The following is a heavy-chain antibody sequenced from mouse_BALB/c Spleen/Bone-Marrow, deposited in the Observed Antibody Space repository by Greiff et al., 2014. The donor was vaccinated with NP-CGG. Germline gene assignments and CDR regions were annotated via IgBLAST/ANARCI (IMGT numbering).Heavy chain of an antibody. Sequence: QVHVKQSGAELAKPGASVKMSCKASGYTFTSYWMHWVKQRPGQGLEWIGYINPSTGYTEYNQKFKDEATLTADKSSSTAYMQLSSLTSEDSAVYYCTRERYAGYYFDYWGQGTTLTVSS. D-gene: IGHD2-3*01. J-gene: IGHJ2*01. CDR3: TRERYAGYYFDY. V-gene: IGHV1-7*01. CDR2: INPSTGYT. CDR1: GYTFTSYW.